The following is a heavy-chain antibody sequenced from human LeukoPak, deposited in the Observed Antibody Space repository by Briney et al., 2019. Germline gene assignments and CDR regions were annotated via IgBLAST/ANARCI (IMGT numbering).Heavy chain of an antibody. CDR2: ISTSGGGT. D-gene: IGHD3-22*01. J-gene: IGHJ4*02. CDR3: AKPAGSHYYDSSGCYFDY. Sequence: PGGSLRLSCAATGFTFSSYPLSWVRQAPGKGLEWVSAISTSGGGTYFTDSVKGRFTISRDNSKNTLYLQMNSLRADDTAVYYCAKPAGSHYYDSSGCYFDYWGQGTLVTVSS. V-gene: IGHV3-23*01. CDR1: GFTFSSYP.